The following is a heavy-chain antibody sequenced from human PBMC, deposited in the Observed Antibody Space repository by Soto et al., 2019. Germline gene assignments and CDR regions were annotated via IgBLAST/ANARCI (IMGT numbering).Heavy chain of an antibody. V-gene: IGHV4-34*01. Sequence: SETLSLTCAVYGRSFSDYYWSWIRQPPGKGLEWIGEINHSGTTDYNPALKSRVTISVDTSKNQFSLRVSSVTAADTAVYYCARRLYSGSYPNFDYWGQGIRVTVSS. J-gene: IGHJ4*02. CDR3: ARRLYSGSYPNFDY. D-gene: IGHD1-26*01. CDR1: GRSFSDYY. CDR2: INHSGTT.